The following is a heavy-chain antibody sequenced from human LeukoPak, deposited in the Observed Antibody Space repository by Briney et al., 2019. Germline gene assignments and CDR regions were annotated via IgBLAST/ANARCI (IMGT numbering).Heavy chain of an antibody. V-gene: IGHV4-39*07. D-gene: IGHD5-18*01. J-gene: IGHJ5*02. CDR2: IYYSGST. CDR1: GDSISSNSYY. CDR3: ARQFYTAIVLFWFDP. Sequence: SETLSLTCTVSGDSISSNSYYWGWLRQPPGTGLEWIGSIYYSGSTYYNPSLKSRVTISVDTSKNQFSLKLSSVTAADTAVYYCARQFYTAIVLFWFDPWGLGTLVTVSS.